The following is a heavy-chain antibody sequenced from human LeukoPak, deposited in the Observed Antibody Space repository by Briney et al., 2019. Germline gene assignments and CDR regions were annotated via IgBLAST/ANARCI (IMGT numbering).Heavy chain of an antibody. V-gene: IGHV3-30*18. D-gene: IGHD3-10*01. J-gene: IGHJ4*02. CDR3: AKVARQGWELLSYYFDY. CDR1: AFTFSSYG. CDR2: ISSDGRKN. Sequence: PGGSLRLSCTASAFTFSSYGMHWVRRAPGKGLEWVAVISSDGRKNYYADSVKGRFTISRDNSKKTLYLQMNSLRAEDTAVYYCAKVARQGWELLSYYFDYWGQGTLVTVSS.